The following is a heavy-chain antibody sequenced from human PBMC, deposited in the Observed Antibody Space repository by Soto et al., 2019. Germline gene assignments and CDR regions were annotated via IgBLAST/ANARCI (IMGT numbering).Heavy chain of an antibody. CDR1: GYTFTGYY. CDR3: ARCIAAACDWFDP. CDR2: INPNSGGT. V-gene: IGHV1-2*02. D-gene: IGHD6-13*01. Sequence: ASVKVSCKASGYTFTGYYMHWLRQAPGQGREWMGWINPNSGGTNYAQKFQGRVTMTRDTSISTAYMELRRLRSDDTAVYYCARCIAAACDWFDPWGQGTLVTVSS. J-gene: IGHJ5*02.